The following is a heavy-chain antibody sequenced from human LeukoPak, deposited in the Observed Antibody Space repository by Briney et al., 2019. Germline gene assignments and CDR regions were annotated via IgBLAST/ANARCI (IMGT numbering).Heavy chain of an antibody. V-gene: IGHV3-23*01. CDR3: ARSAGYFYYHMDV. CDR2: ISGSGGST. J-gene: IGHJ6*03. D-gene: IGHD6-25*01. CDR1: RFTFSTYA. Sequence: GGSLRLSCAASRFTFSTYAMSWVRQAPGKGLEWVSIISGSGGSTYYADSVKGRFTISRDNAKNSLYLQMNSLRAEDTAVYYCARSAGYFYYHMDVWGKGTTVTISS.